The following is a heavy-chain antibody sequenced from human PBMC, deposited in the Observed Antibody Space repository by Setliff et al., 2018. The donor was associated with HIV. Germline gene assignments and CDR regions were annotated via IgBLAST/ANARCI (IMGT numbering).Heavy chain of an antibody. V-gene: IGHV1-18*01. CDR2: INTHTGNT. CDR3: ARGESSYYYYYMDV. J-gene: IGHJ6*03. CDR1: GYNLHNYG. Sequence: ASVKVSCKASGYNLHNYGITWVRQAPGQGLEWMGWINTHTGNTNSAQRFQGGVTMTTDTSTSTAYMELRSLRSDDTAVYYCARGESSYYYYYMDVWGTGTTVTVSS.